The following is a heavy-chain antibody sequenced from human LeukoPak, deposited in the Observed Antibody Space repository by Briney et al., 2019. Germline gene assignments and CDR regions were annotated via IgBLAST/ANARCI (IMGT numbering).Heavy chain of an antibody. D-gene: IGHD6-13*01. V-gene: IGHV4-39*07. CDR2: IYYSGST. Sequence: SETLSLTCTVSGGSISSSSYYWGWIRQPPGKGLEWIGSIYYSGSTYYNPSLKSRVTISVDTSKNQFSLKLSSVTAADTAVYYCARETAAAGTHYWGQGTLVTVSS. J-gene: IGHJ4*02. CDR3: ARETAAAGTHY. CDR1: GGSISSSSYY.